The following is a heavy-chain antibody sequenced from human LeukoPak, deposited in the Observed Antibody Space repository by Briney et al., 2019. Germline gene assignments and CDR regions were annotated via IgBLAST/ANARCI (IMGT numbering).Heavy chain of an antibody. V-gene: IGHV4-39*01. CDR2: IYYSGST. CDR1: GGSISSSSYY. CDR3: ARLNYYYGMDV. J-gene: IGHJ6*02. Sequence: SETLSLTCTVSGGSISSSSYYWGWIRQPPGKGLEWIGSIYYSGSTYYNPSLKSRVTISVDTYKNQFSLKLSSVTAADTAVYYCARLNYYYGMDVWGQGTTVTVSS.